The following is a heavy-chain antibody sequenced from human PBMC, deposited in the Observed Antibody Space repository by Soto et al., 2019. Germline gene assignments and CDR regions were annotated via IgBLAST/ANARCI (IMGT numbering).Heavy chain of an antibody. CDR1: GGSFSGYY. V-gene: IGHV4-34*01. J-gene: IGHJ3*02. CDR2: INHSGST. D-gene: IGHD2-15*01. CDR3: AGPLYCSGASCHSGKKPHAFAI. Sequence: QVQLQQWGAGLLKPSETLSLTCAVYGGSFSGYYWSWIRQPPGKGLEWIGEINHSGSTNYNPSLKSRVTISVDTYKNQFSLTLSSATAADTAVYYCAGPLYCSGASCHSGKKPHAFAIRGQGTMVTVSS.